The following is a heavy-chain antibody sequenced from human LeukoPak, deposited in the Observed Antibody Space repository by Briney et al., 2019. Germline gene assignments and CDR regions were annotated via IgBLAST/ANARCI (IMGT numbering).Heavy chain of an antibody. CDR1: GYSFTGYW. CDR3: ARLRGDSSGYDAFDI. J-gene: IGHJ3*02. Sequence: GESLKISCQASGYSFTGYWIGWVRQMPEKGLERMGIIYPGDSDAKYSPAFQGHVTFSVDKSISTAYLQWSSLRASDTAMYYCARLRGDSSGYDAFDIWGQGTMVTVSS. CDR2: IYPGDSDA. D-gene: IGHD3-22*01. V-gene: IGHV5-51*01.